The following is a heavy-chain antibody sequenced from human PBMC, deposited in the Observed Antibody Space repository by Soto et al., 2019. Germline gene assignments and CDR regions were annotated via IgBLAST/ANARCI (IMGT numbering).Heavy chain of an antibody. CDR2: IYYSGST. CDR1: GGSISSGDYY. J-gene: IGHJ6*02. D-gene: IGHD3-22*01. V-gene: IGHV4-30-4*01. Sequence: PXETLSLTCTVSGGSISSGDYYWSWIRQPPGKGLEWIGYIYYSGSTYYNPSLKSRVTISVDTSKNQFSLKLSSVTAADTAVYYCARAFYDSSGNYGMDVWGQGTTVTVSS. CDR3: ARAFYDSSGNYGMDV.